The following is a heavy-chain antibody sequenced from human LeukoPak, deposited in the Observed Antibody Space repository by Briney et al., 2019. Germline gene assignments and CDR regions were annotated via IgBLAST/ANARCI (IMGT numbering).Heavy chain of an antibody. D-gene: IGHD6-19*01. Sequence: PAESLSLTCTVSGGPIICYYWGWIRQRPGKGLEWGGYIYYSGSTNYNPSPKSRVTISVDTSKNQFSLKLSSVTAADTAVYYCARQAGWAVAGKTYDAFDIWGQGTMVTVSS. V-gene: IGHV4-59*01. CDR2: IYYSGST. CDR3: ARQAGWAVAGKTYDAFDI. J-gene: IGHJ3*02. CDR1: GGPIICYY.